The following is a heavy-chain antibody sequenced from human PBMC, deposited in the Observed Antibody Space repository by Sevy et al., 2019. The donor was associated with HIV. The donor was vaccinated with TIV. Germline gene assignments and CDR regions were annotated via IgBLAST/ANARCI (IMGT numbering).Heavy chain of an antibody. D-gene: IGHD3-22*01. V-gene: IGHV3-53*01. CDR1: GFTVSDNH. CDR2: IYSSDRT. Sequence: GGSLRLSCAASGFTVSDNHMNWVRQAPGKGLEWVSVIYSSDRTDYADSAKGRFTVSRDNSKNTLYLQMNSLRAEDTAVYYCARDGVTYYYDSSGYYTSGYGMDVWGQGTTVTVSS. CDR3: ARDGVTYYYDSSGYYTSGYGMDV. J-gene: IGHJ6*02.